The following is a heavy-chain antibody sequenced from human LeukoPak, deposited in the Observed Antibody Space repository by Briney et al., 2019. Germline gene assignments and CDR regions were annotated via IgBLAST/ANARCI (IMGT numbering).Heavy chain of an antibody. Sequence: SQTLSLTCTVSGGSISSGGYYWSWIRQHPGKGLEWIGYIYYSGSTYYNPSLKSRVTISVDTSKNQFSLKLSSVTAADTAVYNCARGTTSLTPFDYWGQGTLVTVSS. CDR3: ARGTTSLTPFDY. J-gene: IGHJ4*02. CDR1: GGSISSGGYY. CDR2: IYYSGST. V-gene: IGHV4-31*03. D-gene: IGHD1-1*01.